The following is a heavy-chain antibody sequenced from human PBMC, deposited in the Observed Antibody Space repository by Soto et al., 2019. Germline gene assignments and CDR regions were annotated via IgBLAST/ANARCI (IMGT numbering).Heavy chain of an antibody. CDR2: VSAYNGNT. D-gene: IGHD3-3*01. J-gene: IGHJ5*02. Sequence: ASVKVGCNASGYTFTSYGISWLRQAPGQGLEWIGWVSAYNGNTNYAQKLQGRVTMTTDTSTSTAYMELRRLRYDDTAVYYCARDDEECGSWFDPWRQGTVVTVSS. V-gene: IGHV1-18*01. CDR1: GYTFTSYG. CDR3: ARDDEECGSWFDP.